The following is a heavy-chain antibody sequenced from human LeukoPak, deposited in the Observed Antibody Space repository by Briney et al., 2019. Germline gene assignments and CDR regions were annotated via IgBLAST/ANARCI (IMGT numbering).Heavy chain of an antibody. Sequence: SETLSLTCAVSGDSISTNCWTWIKQPAGKGLEWIGRVCASGITNYNPSLESRVTMSLDTSKKQFSLRLTPVTAADTAVYYRASIRLPTIWYGMDVWGQGTTVTVSS. CDR3: ASIRLPTIWYGMDV. V-gene: IGHV4-4*07. CDR2: VCASGIT. J-gene: IGHJ6*02. CDR1: GDSISTNC. D-gene: IGHD2/OR15-2a*01.